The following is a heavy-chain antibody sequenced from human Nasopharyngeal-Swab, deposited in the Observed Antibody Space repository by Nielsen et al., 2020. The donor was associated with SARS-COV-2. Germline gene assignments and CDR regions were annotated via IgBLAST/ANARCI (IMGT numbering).Heavy chain of an antibody. V-gene: IGHV4-59*08. J-gene: IGHJ3*01. CDR2: IYYSGST. D-gene: IGHD3-10*01. CDR3: ARRTYYYHL. Sequence: SETLSLTCTVSGGSISSYYWSWIRQPPGKGLEWIGYIYYSGSTNYNPSLKSRVTISVDTSKNQFSLKLSSVTAAGTAVYYCARRTYYYHLWGQGTMVTVSS. CDR1: GGSISSYY.